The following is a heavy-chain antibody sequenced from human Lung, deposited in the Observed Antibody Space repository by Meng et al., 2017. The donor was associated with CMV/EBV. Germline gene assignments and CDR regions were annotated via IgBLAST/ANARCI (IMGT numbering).Heavy chain of an antibody. D-gene: IGHD6-6*01. CDR2: LIPILNAP. V-gene: IGHV1-69*10. J-gene: IGHJ4*02. Sequence: SXXVSXKASGDMFSTYAITWVRQAPGQGLEWMGELIPILNAPNYAQKFQGRVRITADKSTTTAYMELSSLRSDDTAVYYCARALREYSSSSSDSCGQGTLVTVS. CDR1: GDMFSTYA. CDR3: ARALREYSSSSSDS.